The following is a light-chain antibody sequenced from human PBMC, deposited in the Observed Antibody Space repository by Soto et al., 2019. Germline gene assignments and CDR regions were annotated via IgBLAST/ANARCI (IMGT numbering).Light chain of an antibody. V-gene: IGLV1-40*01. CDR3: QSYDSSLSGWV. Sequence: SVLTQPPSVSGAPGKRVTISGTGSSSNIGAAYDVHWYQHLPGTAPKPLIYGNSNRPSGVPDPFSGSKSGTSASLAITGLRAEDEADYYCQSYDSSLSGWVFGGGTKLTVL. J-gene: IGLJ3*02. CDR2: GNS. CDR1: SSNIGAAYD.